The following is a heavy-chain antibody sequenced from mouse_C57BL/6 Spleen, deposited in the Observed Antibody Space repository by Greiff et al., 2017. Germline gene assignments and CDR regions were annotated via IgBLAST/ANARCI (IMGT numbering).Heavy chain of an antibody. J-gene: IGHJ1*03. CDR3: ARERLTHWYFDV. V-gene: IGHV3-6*01. CDR1: GYSITSGYY. D-gene: IGHD4-1*01. CDR2: ISYDGNN. Sequence: EVQLVESGPGLVKPSQSLSLTCSVTGYSITSGYYWNWIRQFPGNKLVWMGYISYDGNNNYNPSLKNRISITLDKSKNQFFLKLNSVTTEDTASYYCARERLTHWYFDVWGTGTTVTVSS.